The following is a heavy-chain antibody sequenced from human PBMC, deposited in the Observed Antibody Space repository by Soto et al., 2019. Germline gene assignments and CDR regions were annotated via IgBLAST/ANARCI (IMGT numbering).Heavy chain of an antibody. Sequence: PSETLSLTCAVSGVSISSGNWWTWVRQSPQGGLEYIGEIFHDGTANYYPSFERRVAISVDTSKNQFSLKLTSVTAADTAVYYCARDVGLQHDTGYYDFWSAKNNWFDSWGQGTLVTVSS. CDR2: IFHDGTA. CDR1: GVSISSGNW. V-gene: IGHV4-4*02. J-gene: IGHJ5*01. D-gene: IGHD3-3*01. CDR3: ARDVGLQHDTGYYDFWSAKNNWFDS.